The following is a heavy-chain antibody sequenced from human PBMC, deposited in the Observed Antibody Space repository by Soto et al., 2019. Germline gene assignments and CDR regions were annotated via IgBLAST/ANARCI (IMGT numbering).Heavy chain of an antibody. CDR2: ISVSAGTT. J-gene: IGHJ4*02. Sequence: EVQLLESGGGLVQPGGSLRLSCAAPGLTFSSYPMSWVRQAPGKGLQWVSSISVSAGTTYYADSVKGRFTISRDNSKNTLYLQMNSLRAEDTAMYYCAKDGIRGIHIDNWGQGTLVTVSS. CDR3: AKDGIRGIHIDN. V-gene: IGHV3-23*01. CDR1: GLTFSSYP.